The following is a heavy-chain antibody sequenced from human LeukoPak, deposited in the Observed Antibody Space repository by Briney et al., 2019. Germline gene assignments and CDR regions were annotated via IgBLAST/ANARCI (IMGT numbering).Heavy chain of an antibody. CDR1: GGSISSGGYY. CDR3: ARDTLRVTTSLYYYGMDV. V-gene: IGHV4-31*03. CDR2: IYYSGST. J-gene: IGHJ6*02. D-gene: IGHD4-17*01. Sequence: PSQTLSLTCTVSGGSISSGGYYWSWIRQHPGKGLEWIGYIYYSGSTYYNPSLKSRVTISVDTSKNQFSLKLSSVTAADTAVYYCARDTLRVTTSLYYYGMDVWGQGTAVTVSS.